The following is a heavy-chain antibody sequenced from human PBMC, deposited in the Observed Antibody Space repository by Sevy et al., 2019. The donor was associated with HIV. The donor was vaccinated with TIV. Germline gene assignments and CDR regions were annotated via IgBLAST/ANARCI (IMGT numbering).Heavy chain of an antibody. CDR1: GFTFSSYS. V-gene: IGHV3-48*02. J-gene: IGHJ5*02. D-gene: IGHD3-10*01. CDR3: ASEYYGSGSYEDFDP. CDR2: INSSSSTI. Sequence: GESLKISCAASGFTFSSYSMNWVRQAPGKGLEWVSYINSSSSTIYYGDFVKGRFTIPRDNAKNSLYLQMNSLRDEDTAVYYCASEYYGSGSYEDFDPWGQGTLVTVSS.